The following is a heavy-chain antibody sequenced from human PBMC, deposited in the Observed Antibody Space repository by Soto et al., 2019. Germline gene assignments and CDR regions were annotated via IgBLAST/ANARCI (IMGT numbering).Heavy chain of an antibody. CDR3: ARVYCSGGGCYGIDY. D-gene: IGHD2-15*01. J-gene: IGHJ4*02. Sequence: QVQLVQSGAEVKKPGASVKISCKASGDTFTSYYMHWVRQAPGQGLEWMGIINPSGDTSYAQKFQGRVTMTRDTSPSTVYMELSSLISEDTAVYYCARVYCSGGGCYGIDYWGQGTLVTVSS. CDR1: GDTFTSYY. CDR2: INPSGDT. V-gene: IGHV1-46*01.